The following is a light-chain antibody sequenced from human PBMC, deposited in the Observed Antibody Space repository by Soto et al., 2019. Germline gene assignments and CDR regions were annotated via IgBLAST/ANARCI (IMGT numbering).Light chain of an antibody. CDR3: QQYATSPST. J-gene: IGKJ1*01. Sequence: ILMAPASTTLSLSPGGRATLSCRASQSVSSNLAWYQQKPGQAPRLLIYGVSTRATGIPTRFSGSGSGTDFTLTISRLEPEDFAVYSCQQYATSPSTFGQGTKVDIK. CDR1: QSVSSN. CDR2: GVS. V-gene: IGKV3-15*01.